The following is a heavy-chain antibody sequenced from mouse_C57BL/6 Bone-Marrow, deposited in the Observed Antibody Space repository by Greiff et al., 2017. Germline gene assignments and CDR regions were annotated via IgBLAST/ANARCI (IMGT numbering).Heavy chain of an antibody. D-gene: IGHD1-1*01. J-gene: IGHJ2*01. CDR3: TCITTVVAHFDY. V-gene: IGHV6-6*01. Sequence: EVKLVESGGGLVQPGGSMKLSCAASGFTFSDAWMDWVRQSPEKGLEWVAEIRNKANNHATYYAESVKGRFTISRDDSKSSVYLQMNSLRAEDTGIYYCTCITTVVAHFDYWGQGTTLTVSS. CDR1: GFTFSDAW. CDR2: IRNKANNHAT.